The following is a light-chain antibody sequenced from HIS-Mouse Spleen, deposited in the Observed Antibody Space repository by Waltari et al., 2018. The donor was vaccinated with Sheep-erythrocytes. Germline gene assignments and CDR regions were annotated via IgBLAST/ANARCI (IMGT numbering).Light chain of an antibody. CDR3: QSYDSSLSGSV. CDR2: GTS. Sequence: QSVLTQPPSVSGAPGQRVTISCTGSSSNIGAGYDVHWYRQLPGTAPKLLIYGTSNRPSGVPDRFSGSKSGTSASLAITGLQAEDEADYYCQSYDSSLSGSVFGGGTKLTVL. V-gene: IGLV1-40*01. J-gene: IGLJ2*01. CDR1: SSNIGAGYD.